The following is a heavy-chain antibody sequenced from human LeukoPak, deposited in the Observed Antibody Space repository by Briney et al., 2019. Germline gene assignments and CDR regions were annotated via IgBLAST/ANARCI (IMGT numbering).Heavy chain of an antibody. CDR1: GFTFNSYW. Sequence: PGGSLRLSCATSGFTFNSYWMGWLRQAPGKGLDWVANIKHDGSEKYYLDSGNGRFTISRDNAKNSLYLQMNSLRAEDTAVYYCAKLVVITATQWYFDLWGRGTLVTVSS. V-gene: IGHV3-7*03. CDR3: AKLVVITATQWYFDL. D-gene: IGHD2-15*01. CDR2: IKHDGSEK. J-gene: IGHJ2*01.